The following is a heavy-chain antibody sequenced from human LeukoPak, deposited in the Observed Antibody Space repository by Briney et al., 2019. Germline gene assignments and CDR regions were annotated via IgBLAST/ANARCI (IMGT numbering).Heavy chain of an antibody. V-gene: IGHV3-23*01. Sequence: GGSLRLSCAASGFTFSNYAMSWVRQAPGKGLEWVSYISGSGGTTYYAESVKGRFTISRDNSKNTLYLQVNSLRVEDTALYYCAFRSGWYEGLAAFDIWGQGTMVTVSS. CDR1: GFTFSNYA. D-gene: IGHD6-19*01. CDR2: ISGSGGTT. J-gene: IGHJ3*02. CDR3: AFRSGWYEGLAAFDI.